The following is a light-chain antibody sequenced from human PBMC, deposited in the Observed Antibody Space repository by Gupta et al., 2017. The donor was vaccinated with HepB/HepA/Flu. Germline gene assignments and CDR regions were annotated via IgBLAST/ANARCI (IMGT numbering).Light chain of an antibody. CDR1: QDIGIA. V-gene: IGKV1-8*01. CDR3: QQYYSYPRT. Sequence: ATRITQSPSSFSSSPGDIVTITCQASQDIGIALAWYQQKPGKAPNLLIHAASTLHSGVPSRFSGSGYVTEFILTISRLQSEDFATFSCQQYYSYPRTFGQGTKVEVK. CDR2: AAS. J-gene: IGKJ1*01.